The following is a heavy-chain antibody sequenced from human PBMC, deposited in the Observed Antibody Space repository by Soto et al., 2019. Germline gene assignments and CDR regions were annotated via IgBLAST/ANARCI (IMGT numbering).Heavy chain of an antibody. J-gene: IGHJ4*02. CDR1: GGSISSSSYY. V-gene: IGHV4-39*01. Sequence: PSETLSLTCTVSGGSISSSSYYWGWIRQPPGKGLEWIGSIYYSGSTYYNPSLKSRVTISVDTSKNQFSLKLSSVTAADTAVYYCPSRGYSYGFDYWGQGTLVTVSS. D-gene: IGHD5-18*01. CDR3: PSRGYSYGFDY. CDR2: IYYSGST.